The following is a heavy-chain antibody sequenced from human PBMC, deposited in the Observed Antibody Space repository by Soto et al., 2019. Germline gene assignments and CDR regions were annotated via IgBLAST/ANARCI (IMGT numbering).Heavy chain of an antibody. CDR3: ARGPDSSSWYVDFGFGY. D-gene: IGHD6-13*01. V-gene: IGHV4-34*01. J-gene: IGHJ4*02. CDR2: INHSGST. Sequence: QVQLQQWGAGLLKPSETLSLTCAVYGGSFSGYYWSWIRQPPGKGLEWIGEINHSGSTNYNPSLKSRVTISVDTSKNQFSLKLSSVTAADTAVYYCARGPDSSSWYVDFGFGYWGQGTLVTVSS. CDR1: GGSFSGYY.